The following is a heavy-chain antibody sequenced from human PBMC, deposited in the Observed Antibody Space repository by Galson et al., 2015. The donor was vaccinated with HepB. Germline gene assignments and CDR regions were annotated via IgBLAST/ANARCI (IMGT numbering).Heavy chain of an antibody. V-gene: IGHV1-2*02. J-gene: IGHJ2*01. Sequence: SVKVPCKASGYTFTGYHMHWVRQAPGQGLEWMGWVNPNSGGTNYAQKFQGRVHMARDTSSRTAYMELARLKSDDTAVYYCARVREVMNDSGGYYYVPYWYFDLWGRGTLVTVSS. D-gene: IGHD3-22*01. CDR2: VNPNSGGT. CDR1: GYTFTGYH. CDR3: ARVREVMNDSGGYYYVPYWYFDL.